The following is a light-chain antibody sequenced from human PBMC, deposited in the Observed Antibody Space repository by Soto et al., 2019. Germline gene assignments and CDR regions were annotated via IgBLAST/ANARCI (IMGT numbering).Light chain of an antibody. V-gene: IGKV3-20*01. Sequence: EIVLTQSPGTLSLSPGERATLSCRASQSVTSSYLAWYQQRPGQAPSLLIYGASSRATGIPDRFSGSGSGTDFTLTISRLEPEDFAVYYCQQYGSLPSWTFGQGTKVEIK. J-gene: IGKJ1*01. CDR2: GAS. CDR1: QSVTSSY. CDR3: QQYGSLPSWT.